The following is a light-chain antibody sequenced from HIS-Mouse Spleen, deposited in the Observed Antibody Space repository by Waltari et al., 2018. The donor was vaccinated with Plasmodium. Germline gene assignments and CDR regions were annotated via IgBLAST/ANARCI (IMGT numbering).Light chain of an antibody. V-gene: IGLV2-14*01. CDR2: EVS. CDR3: SSYTSSSTVV. J-gene: IGLJ2*01. CDR1: SSDVGGYNY. Sequence: QSALTQPASVSGSTGQSITISCTGTSSDVGGYNYVSWYKQHPGKAPKLRIYEVSNGPAGVSNRFSGSKSGNTASLTISGLQAEDEAEYYCSSYTSSSTVVFGGGTKLTVL.